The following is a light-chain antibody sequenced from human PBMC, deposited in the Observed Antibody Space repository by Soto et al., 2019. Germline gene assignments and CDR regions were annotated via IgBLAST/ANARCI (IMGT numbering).Light chain of an antibody. CDR3: QQANSLPWT. V-gene: IGKV1-12*01. J-gene: IGKJ1*01. CDR1: QGISSW. CDR2: AAS. Sequence: DIQMTQSPSSVSASVGDRVTMTCRASQGISSWLVWYQQKPGKAPKLLIYAASSLQSGVPSRFSGSGSGTDFTLTISGLQPEDLAPYYCQQANSLPWTFGQGTKVDIK.